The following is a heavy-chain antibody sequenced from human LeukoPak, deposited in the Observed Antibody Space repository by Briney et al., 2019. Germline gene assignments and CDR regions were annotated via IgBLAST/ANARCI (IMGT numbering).Heavy chain of an antibody. Sequence: GASVKVSCKASGYTFTGYYMHWVRQAPGQGLEWMGGIIPIFGTANYAQKFQGRVTITADESTSTAYMELSSLRSEDTAVYYCAIQGYYYDSSGYYYSAFDIWGQGTMVTVSS. D-gene: IGHD3-22*01. CDR3: AIQGYYYDSSGYYYSAFDI. CDR1: GYTFTGYY. V-gene: IGHV1-69*13. CDR2: IIPIFGTA. J-gene: IGHJ3*02.